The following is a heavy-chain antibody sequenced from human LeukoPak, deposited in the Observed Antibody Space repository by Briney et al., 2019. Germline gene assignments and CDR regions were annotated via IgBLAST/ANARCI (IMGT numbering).Heavy chain of an antibody. CDR2: INPQTGAT. V-gene: IGHV1-2*02. CDR3: ARGGDDSGLYFAY. D-gene: IGHD3-22*01. J-gene: IGHJ4*02. Sequence: GAPVKVSCEASGYTFTGFHIHWLRQAPGQGLEWMAWINPQTGATNYARKFQGRVTMTRDMSITTAYMEVTGLRSDDTAVYYCARGGDDSGLYFAYWGQGTLVTVSS. CDR1: GYTFTGFH.